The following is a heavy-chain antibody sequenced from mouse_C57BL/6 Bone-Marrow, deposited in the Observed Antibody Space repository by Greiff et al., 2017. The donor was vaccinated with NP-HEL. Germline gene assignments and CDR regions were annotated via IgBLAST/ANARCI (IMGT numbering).Heavy chain of an antibody. CDR2: IDPSDSYT. CDR1: GYTFTSYW. D-gene: IGHD1-1*01. V-gene: IGHV1-59*01. Sequence: VQLQQPGAELVRPGTSVKLSCKASGYTFTSYWMHWVKQRPGQGLEWIGVIDPSDSYTNYNQKFKGKATLTVDTSSSTAYMQLSSLTSEDSAVYYCARSATVVATGRYFDYWGQGTTLTVSS. J-gene: IGHJ2*01. CDR3: ARSATVVATGRYFDY.